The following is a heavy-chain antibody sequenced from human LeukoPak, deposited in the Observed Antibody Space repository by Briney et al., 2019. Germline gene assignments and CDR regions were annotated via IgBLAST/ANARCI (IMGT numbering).Heavy chain of an antibody. Sequence: ASVKVSCKASGGTFSSYAISWVRQAPGQGLEWMGGIIPIFGTANYAQKFQGRVTITADESTSTAYMELSSLRSEDTAVYYCASNYYDSSGYPHDAFDIWGQGTMVTVSS. D-gene: IGHD3-22*01. CDR2: IIPIFGTA. V-gene: IGHV1-69*13. J-gene: IGHJ3*02. CDR3: ASNYYDSSGYPHDAFDI. CDR1: GGTFSSYA.